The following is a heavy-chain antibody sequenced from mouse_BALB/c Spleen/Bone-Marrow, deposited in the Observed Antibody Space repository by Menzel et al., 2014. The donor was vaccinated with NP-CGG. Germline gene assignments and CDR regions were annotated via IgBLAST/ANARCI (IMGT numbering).Heavy chain of an antibody. J-gene: IGHJ4*01. CDR1: GYTFTRYT. CDR2: INPSSAYT. Sequence: VQLQQSGAELARPGASVKMSCQASGYTFTRYTMHWEKQRPGQGLEWIGNINPSSAYTNYNQKFKDKATLTADKSSSTAYMQLSSLTSEDSTVYYCTIRYYARDYWGKETSVTVSS. V-gene: IGHV1-4*01. CDR3: TIRYYARDY. D-gene: IGHD1-1*01.